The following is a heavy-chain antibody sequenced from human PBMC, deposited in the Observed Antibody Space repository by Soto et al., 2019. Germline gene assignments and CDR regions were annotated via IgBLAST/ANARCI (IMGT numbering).Heavy chain of an antibody. CDR3: ARESAAAEYNWFDP. CDR1: GFTFSSNS. D-gene: IGHD6-13*01. CDR2: ISSSSSYI. Sequence: GWSLRLSCAASGFTFSSNSMNWVRQAPGKGLEWVSSISSSSSYIYYADSVKGRFTISRDNAKNSLYLQMNSLRAEDTAVYYCARESAAAEYNWFDPWGQGTLVTVSS. J-gene: IGHJ5*02. V-gene: IGHV3-21*01.